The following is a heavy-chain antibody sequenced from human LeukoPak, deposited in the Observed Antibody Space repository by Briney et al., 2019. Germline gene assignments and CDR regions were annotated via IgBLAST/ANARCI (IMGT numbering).Heavy chain of an antibody. CDR2: IIPILGIA. V-gene: IGHV1-69*04. CDR1: GGTFSSYA. J-gene: IGHJ4*02. D-gene: IGHD3-10*01. Sequence: ASVKVSCQASGGTFSSYAISWVRQAPGQGLEWMGRIIPILGIANYAQKFQGRVTITADKSTSTAYMELSSLRSEDTAVYYCARHPNGSGSYYAHFDYWGQGTRVTVSS. CDR3: ARHPNGSGSYYAHFDY.